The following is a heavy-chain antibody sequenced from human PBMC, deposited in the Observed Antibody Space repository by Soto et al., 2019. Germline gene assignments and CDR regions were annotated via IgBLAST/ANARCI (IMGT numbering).Heavy chain of an antibody. D-gene: IGHD6-19*01. Sequence: PGGSLRLSCAASGFTFSSYGMHWVRQAPGKGLEWVAVIWYDGSNKYYADSVKGRFTISRDNSKNTLYLQMNSLRAEDTAVYYCARDQWVIWWSVAGTLDYWGQGTQVTVSS. CDR3: ARDQWVIWWSVAGTLDY. V-gene: IGHV3-33*01. J-gene: IGHJ4*02. CDR1: GFTFSSYG. CDR2: IWYDGSNK.